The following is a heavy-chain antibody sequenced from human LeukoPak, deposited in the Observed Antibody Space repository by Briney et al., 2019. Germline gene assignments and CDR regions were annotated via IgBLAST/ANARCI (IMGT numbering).Heavy chain of an antibody. V-gene: IGHV3-30*02. CDR1: GFTFSTYG. CDR3: ARDTPGYGGDDFDF. Sequence: GGSLRLSCAASGFTFSTYGMHWVRQAPGKGLEWMTFIQAGGDEKYYAESVKGRFTVSRDNSKNTLYLQMNSLRAEDTAVYYCARDTPGYGGDDFDFWGQGALVTVSS. J-gene: IGHJ4*02. CDR2: IQAGGDEK. D-gene: IGHD4-23*01.